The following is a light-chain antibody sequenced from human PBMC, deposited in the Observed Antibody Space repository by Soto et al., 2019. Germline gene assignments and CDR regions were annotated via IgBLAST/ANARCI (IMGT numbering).Light chain of an antibody. CDR1: QSVSSY. J-gene: IGKJ4*01. V-gene: IGKV3-11*01. Sequence: EIVLTQSPATLSLSPGERATLSCRASQSVSSYLAWYQQKPGQAHRLLIYDASNRATGIPARFSGSGSGTDFTLTISRLEPEDFAVYYCQQRSNWPPSFGGGTKVEIK. CDR3: QQRSNWPPS. CDR2: DAS.